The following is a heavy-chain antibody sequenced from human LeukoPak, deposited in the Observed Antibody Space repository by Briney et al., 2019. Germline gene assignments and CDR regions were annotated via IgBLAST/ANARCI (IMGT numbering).Heavy chain of an antibody. J-gene: IGHJ4*02. CDR1: GFTFRSYS. CDR3: ARAPTVLVGYCSSSSCQADY. CDR2: IDPSSTYI. D-gene: IGHD2-2*01. Sequence: GGSLKLSCAASGFTFRSYSMNWVRQAPGKGLEWVSAIDPSSTYIYYADSVKGRFTISRDNAENSLYLQMNSLRVEDTAVYYCARAPTVLVGYCSSSSCQADYWGQGTLVTVSS. V-gene: IGHV3-21*01.